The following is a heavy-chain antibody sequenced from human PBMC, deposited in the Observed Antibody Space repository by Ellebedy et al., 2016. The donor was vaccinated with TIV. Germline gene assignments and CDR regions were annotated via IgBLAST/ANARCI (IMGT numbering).Heavy chain of an antibody. J-gene: IGHJ5*02. V-gene: IGHV3-7*01. CDR3: ARRASYGDYAVQVNPWFEP. D-gene: IGHD4-17*01. Sequence: PGGSLRLSCAAPGFNFGSYWLTWVRQAPGKGREWVAKIRQEGDEIYYVEFVKGRFTISRDNAKNSLFRQMNSLRVEDTAWYYCARRASYGDYAVQVNPWFEPWGQGTLVTVSS. CDR1: GFNFGSYW. CDR2: IRQEGDEI.